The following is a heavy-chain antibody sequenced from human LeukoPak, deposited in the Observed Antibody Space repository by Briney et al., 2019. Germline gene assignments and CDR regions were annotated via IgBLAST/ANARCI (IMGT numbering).Heavy chain of an antibody. V-gene: IGHV1-2*02. D-gene: IGHD2-2*02. Sequence: ASVKVSCKASGYTFTGYYIHWVRQAPGQGLEWMGWISPNSGGTNYAQKFQGRVTMTRDTSISTAYMHLSSLRSDDTSVYYCARGCSTSTCYTSGFDYWGQGTLVTVSS. J-gene: IGHJ4*02. CDR1: GYTFTGYY. CDR2: ISPNSGGT. CDR3: ARGCSTSTCYTSGFDY.